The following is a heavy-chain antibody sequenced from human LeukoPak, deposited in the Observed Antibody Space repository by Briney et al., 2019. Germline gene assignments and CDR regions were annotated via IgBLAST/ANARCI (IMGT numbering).Heavy chain of an antibody. CDR2: IYYTGST. Sequence: PSETLSLTCTVYGGYFSSYYWSWIRQPPGRGLEWLGYIYYTGSTNYNPSLGGRVSISVHTSKDQFSLKLSSVTAADTAVYYCARVYERSYYDGSGYYLDHWGQGTLVTVSS. D-gene: IGHD3-22*01. CDR1: GGYFSSYY. V-gene: IGHV4-59*01. CDR3: ARVYERSYYDGSGYYLDH. J-gene: IGHJ4*02.